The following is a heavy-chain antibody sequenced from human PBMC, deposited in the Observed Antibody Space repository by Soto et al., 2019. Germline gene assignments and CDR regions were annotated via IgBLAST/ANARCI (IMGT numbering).Heavy chain of an antibody. CDR2: IYHSGST. CDR3: ARRMVATGEGFDY. V-gene: IGHV4-30-2*01. J-gene: IGHJ4*02. CDR1: GGSIITDDYS. D-gene: IGHD5-12*01. Sequence: QLQLQESGSGLVKPSQTLSLTCTVSGGSIITDDYSWSWIRQPPGKGLEWIGYIYHSGSTYYNPSLKSRLTISVDRSKNQFSLNLSSVTAADTAVYYCARRMVATGEGFDYWGQGTLVTVSS.